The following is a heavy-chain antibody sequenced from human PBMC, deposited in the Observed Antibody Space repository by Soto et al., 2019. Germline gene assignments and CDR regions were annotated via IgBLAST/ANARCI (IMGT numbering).Heavy chain of an antibody. Sequence: QVQLQESGPGLVKPSQTLSLTCTVSGGSISSGGYYWSWIRQHPGKGLEWFGYIYYSGSTYYNPSLKRRVTISVDTSKNRFSLKLRSVTAADTAVYYWARVTRYRDPVRDDSSGFWCDPWGQGTLVTVCS. D-gene: IGHD3-22*01. CDR3: ARVTRYRDPVRDDSSGFWCDP. V-gene: IGHV4-31*03. CDR2: IYYSGST. CDR1: GGSISSGGYY. J-gene: IGHJ5*02.